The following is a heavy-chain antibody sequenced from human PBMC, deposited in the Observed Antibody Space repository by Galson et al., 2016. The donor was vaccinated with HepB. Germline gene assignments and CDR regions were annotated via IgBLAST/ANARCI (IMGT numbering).Heavy chain of an antibody. CDR1: RFTFSSYS. J-gene: IGHJ4*02. CDR3: ARDVSGTYRLDY. D-gene: IGHD1-26*01. CDR2: ISGISSYI. Sequence: SLRLSCAASRFTFSSYSMNWVRQAPGRGLEWVSSISGISSYIYYADSVKGRFTISRDNAKNSLYLQMNSLRAEDTAVYYCARDVSGTYRLDYWGQGTLVTVSS. V-gene: IGHV3-21*01.